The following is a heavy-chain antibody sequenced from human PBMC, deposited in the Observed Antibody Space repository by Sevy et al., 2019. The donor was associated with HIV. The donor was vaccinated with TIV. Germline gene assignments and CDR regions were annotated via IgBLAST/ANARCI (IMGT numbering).Heavy chain of an antibody. D-gene: IGHD3-16*01. CDR1: GFTFSSYA. Sequence: GGSLRLSCAASGFTFSSYAMHWVRQAPGKGLEWVAVISYDGSNKNYADSVKGRFTISRDNSKNTLYLQMNSLRAEDTAVYYCARDGGILGWGALYYFDYWGQGTLVTVSS. CDR2: ISYDGSNK. V-gene: IGHV3-30-3*01. CDR3: ARDGGILGWGALYYFDY. J-gene: IGHJ4*02.